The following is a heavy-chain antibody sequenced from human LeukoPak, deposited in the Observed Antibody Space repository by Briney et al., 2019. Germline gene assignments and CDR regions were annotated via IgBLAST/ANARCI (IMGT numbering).Heavy chain of an antibody. Sequence: KPSETLSLTCAVSGGSFSSSNWWSWVRQPPGKGLEWIGEIYHSGTTNYNPSLKSRVTISVDKSKNQFSLKLSSVTAADTAVYYCARSDGSYSRIFDYWGQGTLVTVSS. CDR2: IYHSGTT. J-gene: IGHJ4*02. CDR1: GGSFSSSNW. V-gene: IGHV4-4*02. D-gene: IGHD1-26*01. CDR3: ARSDGSYSRIFDY.